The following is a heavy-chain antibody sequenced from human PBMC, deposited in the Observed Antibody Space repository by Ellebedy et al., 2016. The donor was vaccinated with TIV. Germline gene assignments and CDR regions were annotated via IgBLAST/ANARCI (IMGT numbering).Heavy chain of an antibody. D-gene: IGHD3-10*01. J-gene: IGHJ4*02. CDR2: FYNSVNT. CDR3: ARFFESGSTEDY. Sequence: MPGGSLRLSCTVSGGSISSYYWSWIRQPPGKGLEWTGYFYNSVNTIYNPSLKSRVSMSVDTSKNQVSLKLRSVPAEDTAVYYCARFFESGSTEDYWGQGTLVTVSS. CDR1: GGSISSYY. V-gene: IGHV4-59*08.